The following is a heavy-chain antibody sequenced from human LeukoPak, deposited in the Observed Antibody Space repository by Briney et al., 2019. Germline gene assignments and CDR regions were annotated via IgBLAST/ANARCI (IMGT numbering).Heavy chain of an antibody. V-gene: IGHV3-74*01. CDR3: AREGNSGWRDDGFDI. Sequence: GGSLRLSCAASGFIFSSYWMHWVRQAPGKGLVWVSRIHSDGSDTTYADSVKGRFTISRDNAKNTLYLQMNSLRAEDSAVYYCAREGNSGWRDDGFDIWGQGTMVTVSS. CDR1: GFIFSSYW. CDR2: IHSDGSDT. D-gene: IGHD6-19*01. J-gene: IGHJ3*02.